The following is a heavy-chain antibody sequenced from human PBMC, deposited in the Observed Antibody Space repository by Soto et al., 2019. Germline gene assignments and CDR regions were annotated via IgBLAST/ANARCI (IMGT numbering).Heavy chain of an antibody. J-gene: IGHJ3*02. V-gene: IGHV3-74*01. CDR2: INSDGSST. CDR1: GIIFSSYW. Sequence: PGGSLRLSCAASGIIFSSYWMHWVRQAPGKGLVWVSRINSDGSSTSYADSVKGRFTFSRDNSKNTLYLQMNSLRAEDTAVYYCAKTANGWFSAFDIWGQGTMVTVSS. CDR3: AKTANGWFSAFDI. D-gene: IGHD6-19*01.